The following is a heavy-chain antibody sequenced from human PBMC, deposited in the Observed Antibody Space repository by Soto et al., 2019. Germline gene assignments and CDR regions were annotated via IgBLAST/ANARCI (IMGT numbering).Heavy chain of an antibody. CDR1: GGTFSSYA. D-gene: IGHD3-22*01. CDR3: ASAPNYYDSSGYNFQH. J-gene: IGHJ1*01. CDR2: IIPIFGTA. V-gene: IGHV1-69*12. Sequence: QVQLVQSGAEVKNPGSSVKVSCKASGGTFSSYAISWLRQAPGQGLEWMGGIIPIFGTATSAQKFQGRVTITADESTSTAYMELSSLRSEDSAVYYCASAPNYYDSSGYNFQHWGQGTLVTVSS.